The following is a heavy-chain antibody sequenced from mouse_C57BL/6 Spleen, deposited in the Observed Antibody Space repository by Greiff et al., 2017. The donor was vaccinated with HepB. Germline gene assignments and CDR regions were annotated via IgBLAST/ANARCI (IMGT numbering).Heavy chain of an antibody. D-gene: IGHD2-3*01. V-gene: IGHV5-16*01. CDR2: INYDGSST. CDR1: GFTFSDYY. J-gene: IGHJ3*01. CDR3: AREDDGYFFAY. Sequence: EVQLVESEGGLVQPGSSMKLSCTASGFTFSDYYMAWVRQVPEKGLEWVANINYDGSSTYYLDSLKSRFIISRDNAKNILYLQMSSLKSEDTATYYCAREDDGYFFAYWGQGTLVTVSA.